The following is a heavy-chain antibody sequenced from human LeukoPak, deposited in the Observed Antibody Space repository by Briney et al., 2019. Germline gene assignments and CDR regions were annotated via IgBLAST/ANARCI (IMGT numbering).Heavy chain of an antibody. Sequence: GGSLRPSCAASGFTFSSYGMHWVRQAPGKGLEGVAFIRYDGSNKYYADSVKGRFTISRDNSKNTLYLQMNSLRAEDTAVYYCAKSGIAAAGTFDYWGQGTLVTVSS. CDR3: AKSGIAAAGTFDY. J-gene: IGHJ4*02. CDR2: IRYDGSNK. V-gene: IGHV3-30*02. CDR1: GFTFSSYG. D-gene: IGHD6-13*01.